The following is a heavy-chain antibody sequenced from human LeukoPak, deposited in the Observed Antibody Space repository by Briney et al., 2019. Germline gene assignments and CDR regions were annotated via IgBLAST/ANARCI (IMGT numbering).Heavy chain of an antibody. V-gene: IGHV3-33*01. J-gene: IGHJ3*02. CDR2: IWYDGSNK. CDR3: ARDIAVAGRRGNPGVSDAFDI. Sequence: GGSLRLSCAASGFTFSSYGMHWVRQAPGKGLEWVAVIWYDGSNKYYADSVKGRFTISRDNSKNTLYLQMNSLRAEDTAVYYCARDIAVAGRRGNPGVSDAFDIWGQGTMVTVSS. CDR1: GFTFSSYG. D-gene: IGHD6-19*01.